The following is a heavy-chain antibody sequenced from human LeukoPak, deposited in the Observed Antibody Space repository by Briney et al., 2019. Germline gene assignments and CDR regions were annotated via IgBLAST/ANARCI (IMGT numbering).Heavy chain of an antibody. J-gene: IGHJ4*02. CDR3: AKARYYYDSSGYYHPFDY. Sequence: PGGSLRLSCAASGFIFSSYGMSWVRQAPGKGLEWVSAISGSGGSTYYADSVKGRFTISRDNSKNTLYLQMNSLRAEDTAVYYCAKARYYYDSSGYYHPFDYWGQGTLVTVSS. CDR2: ISGSGGST. CDR1: GFIFSSYG. D-gene: IGHD3-22*01. V-gene: IGHV3-23*01.